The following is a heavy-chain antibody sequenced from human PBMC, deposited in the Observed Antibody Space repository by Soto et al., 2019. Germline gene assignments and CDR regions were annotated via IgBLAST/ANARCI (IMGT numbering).Heavy chain of an antibody. CDR3: ARTYIAVASFWFDP. D-gene: IGHD6-19*01. CDR1: GFTFRSDC. V-gene: IGHV3-33*08. CDR2: ICGSGGNK. Sequence: PGGSLRLSCGASGFTFRSDCMHWVRQAPGKGLEWVAVICGSGGNKYYADSVKGRFTISRDNSKNTLYLQMNSLRAEDTAVYYCARTYIAVASFWFDPWGQGTLVTVSS. J-gene: IGHJ5*02.